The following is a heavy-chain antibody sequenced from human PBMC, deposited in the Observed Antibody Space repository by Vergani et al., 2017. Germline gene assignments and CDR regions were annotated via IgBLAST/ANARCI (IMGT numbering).Heavy chain of an antibody. CDR2: ISYDGSNK. CDR1: GFTFSSYG. Sequence: QVQLVESGGGVVQPGRSLRLSCAASGFTFSSYGMHWVRQAPGNGLEWVAVISYDGSNKYYADSVKGRFTITRDNSRNTLYLQMNSLRAEDTAVYYCAKDHEYSYGSYGMDVWGQGTTVTVSS. J-gene: IGHJ6*02. CDR3: AKDHEYSYGSYGMDV. D-gene: IGHD5-18*01. V-gene: IGHV3-30*18.